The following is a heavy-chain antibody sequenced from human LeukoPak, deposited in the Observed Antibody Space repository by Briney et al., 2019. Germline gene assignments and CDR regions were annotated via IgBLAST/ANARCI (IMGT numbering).Heavy chain of an antibody. CDR2: ISSNGGIQ. J-gene: IGHJ4*02. CDR1: GFTFSSYS. D-gene: IGHD2-21*02. CDR3: TRDGGAVTDFDY. V-gene: IGHV3-30*03. Sequence: GGSLRLSCAASGFTFSSYSMNWVRQAPGKGLEWAAVISSNGGIQCYTDSVKGRFTISRDNSKNTLYLQLNSLRVEDTAFYYCTRDGGAVTDFDYWGQGTLVSVSS.